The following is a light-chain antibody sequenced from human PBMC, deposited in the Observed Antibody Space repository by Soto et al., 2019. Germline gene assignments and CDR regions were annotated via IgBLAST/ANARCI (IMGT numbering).Light chain of an antibody. V-gene: IGLV2-23*01. Sequence: QSALTQPASVSGSPGQSITISCTGTSSDVGSYNLVSWYQQHPGKAPKLMIYEGSKRPSGVSNRFSGSKSGNTASLTISGLRAGEGAVFCGCSDAGRGVFGGGTNLTGL. CDR2: EGS. J-gene: IGLJ3*02. CDR1: SSDVGSYNL. CDR3: CSDAGRGV.